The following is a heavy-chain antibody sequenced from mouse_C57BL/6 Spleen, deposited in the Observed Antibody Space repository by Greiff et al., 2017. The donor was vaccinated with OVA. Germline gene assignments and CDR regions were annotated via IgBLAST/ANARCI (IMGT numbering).Heavy chain of an antibody. J-gene: IGHJ3*01. D-gene: IGHD1-1*01. Sequence: QVQLQQPGAELVKPGASVKLSCKASGYTFTSYWMHWVKQRPGQGLEWIGMIHPNSGSTNYNEKFKSKATLTVEKSSSTAYMQLSSLTSEDSAVYYCAREGYYYGFAYWGQGTLVTVSA. CDR2: IHPNSGST. CDR1: GYTFTSYW. CDR3: AREGYYYGFAY. V-gene: IGHV1-64*01.